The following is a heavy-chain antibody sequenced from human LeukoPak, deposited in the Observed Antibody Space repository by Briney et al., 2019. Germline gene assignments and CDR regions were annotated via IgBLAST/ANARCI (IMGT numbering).Heavy chain of an antibody. V-gene: IGHV3-48*01. J-gene: IGHJ4*02. CDR3: ARIGGQQLVKVQK. D-gene: IGHD6-13*01. CDR1: GFTFSSYS. CDR2: ISSSSSII. Sequence: PGGSLRLSCAASGFTFSSYSMNWVRQAPGKGLEWVSYISSSSSIIYYAASVKGRFTISRDNAKNSLYLQMNSLRAEDTAAYYCARIGGQQLVKVQKWGQGTLVTVSS.